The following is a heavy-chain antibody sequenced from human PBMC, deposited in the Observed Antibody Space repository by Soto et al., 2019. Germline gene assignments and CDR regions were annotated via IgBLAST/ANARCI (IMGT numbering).Heavy chain of an antibody. J-gene: IGHJ1*01. CDR3: AKGADYFQSNGYNLEYFQY. Sequence: EVPLLESGGGLVQPGGSLRLSCAASGFTFSSYAMIWVRQAPGKGLEWVSAISGSGGSAHYADSVKGRFTISRANSKKTLYLPMHILRAEDTAVYYWAKGADYFQSNGYNLEYFQYWGQGTLVTVCS. D-gene: IGHD3-22*01. V-gene: IGHV3-23*01. CDR2: ISGSGGSA. CDR1: GFTFSSYA.